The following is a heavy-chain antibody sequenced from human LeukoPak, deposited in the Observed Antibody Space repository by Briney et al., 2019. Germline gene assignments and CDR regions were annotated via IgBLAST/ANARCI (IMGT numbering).Heavy chain of an antibody. CDR2: INPNSGGT. V-gene: IGHV1-2*06. J-gene: IGHJ4*02. CDR3: ARLGDFWRGSNH. D-gene: IGHD3-3*01. Sequence: GASVKVSCKASGYTFTGYYMHWVRQAPGQALEWMGRINPNSGGTNYAQKFQGRVTMTRDTSISTAYMEVNRLRSDYTAVYYCARLGDFWRGSNHGGQGTLVTVSS. CDR1: GYTFTGYY.